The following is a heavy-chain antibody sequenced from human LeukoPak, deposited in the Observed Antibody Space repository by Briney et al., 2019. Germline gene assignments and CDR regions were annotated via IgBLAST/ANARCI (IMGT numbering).Heavy chain of an antibody. Sequence: SETLSLTCAVYGGSFSGYYWSWIRQPPGKGLEWIGEINHSGSTNYNPSLKSRVTISVDTSKNQFSLKLSSVTAVDTAVYYCARVVRRLIDYWGQGTLVTVSS. J-gene: IGHJ4*02. V-gene: IGHV4-34*01. CDR1: GGSFSGYY. CDR2: INHSGST. D-gene: IGHD2-21*01. CDR3: ARVVRRLIDY.